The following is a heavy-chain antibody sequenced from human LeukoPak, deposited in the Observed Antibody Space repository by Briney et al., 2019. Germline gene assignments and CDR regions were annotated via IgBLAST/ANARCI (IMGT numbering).Heavy chain of an antibody. D-gene: IGHD3-22*01. J-gene: IGHJ4*02. CDR1: GYTFTGYY. CDR3: ARVYYYDSSSHFGY. CDR2: INPNSGGT. V-gene: IGHV1-2*02. Sequence: ASVKVSCKASGYTFTGYYMHWVRQAPGQGLEWMGWINPNSGGTNYAQKFQGGVTMTRDTSISTAYMELSRLRSDDTAVYYCARVYYYDSSSHFGYWGQGTLATVSS.